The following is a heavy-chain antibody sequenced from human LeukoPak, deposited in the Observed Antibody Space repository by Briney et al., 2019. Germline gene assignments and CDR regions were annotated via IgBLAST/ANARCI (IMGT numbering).Heavy chain of an antibody. CDR3: SRWRVTSMLYS. CDR1: GFTFGDYA. CDR2: IREKASGGTT. V-gene: IGHV3-49*04. Sequence: TGGSLRLSCTTSGFTFGDYAMAWVRQTPERGLECVGSIREKASGGTTEYTASVKGRFAVSRDDSRSIAYLQMDSLKIEDTAVYYCSRWRVTSMLYSWGQGTLVTVPS. D-gene: IGHD2/OR15-2a*01. J-gene: IGHJ4*02.